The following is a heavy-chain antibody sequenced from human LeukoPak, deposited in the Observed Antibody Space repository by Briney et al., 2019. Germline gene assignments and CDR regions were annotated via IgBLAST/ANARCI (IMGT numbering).Heavy chain of an antibody. CDR2: INHSGST. V-gene: IGHV4-34*01. J-gene: IGHJ5*02. D-gene: IGHD6-19*01. CDR3: ARGREQWLVYNWFDP. Sequence: SETLSLTCAVYGGSFSGYYWSWIRQPPGKGLEWIGEINHSGSTNYNPSLKSRVTISVDTSESQFSLKLSSVTAADTAVYYCARGREQWLVYNWFDPWGQGTLVTVSS. CDR1: GGSFSGYY.